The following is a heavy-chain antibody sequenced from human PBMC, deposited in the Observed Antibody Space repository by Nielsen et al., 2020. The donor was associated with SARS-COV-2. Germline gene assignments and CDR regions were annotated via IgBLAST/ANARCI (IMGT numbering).Heavy chain of an antibody. Sequence: GGSLRLSCKGSGYIFTDFWIAWVRQMPGKGLEWMGIIYPGDSDTRYSPSFQGQVTISADKSISTAYLQWSSLKASDTAMYYCARHGSNPGDYWGQGTLVTVSS. J-gene: IGHJ4*02. CDR1: GYIFTDFW. V-gene: IGHV5-51*01. CDR2: IYPGDSDT. D-gene: IGHD2-2*03. CDR3: ARHGSNPGDY.